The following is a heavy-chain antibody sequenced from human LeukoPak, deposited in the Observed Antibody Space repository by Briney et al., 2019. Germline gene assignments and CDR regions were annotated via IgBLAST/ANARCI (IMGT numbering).Heavy chain of an antibody. V-gene: IGHV1-46*01. J-gene: IGHJ5*02. Sequence: ASVKVSFKAFGYTFTSNYMHWVRQAPGQGPEWMGVISPSGGSRTYPKKFQGRVTLTRDLSTRTDYLELSSLRSEDTAVYYRARDNSVRDEAWWFNRWGEGTLVTVS. CDR3: ARDNSVRDEAWWFNR. CDR1: GYTFTSNY. D-gene: IGHD5-24*01. CDR2: ISPSGGSR.